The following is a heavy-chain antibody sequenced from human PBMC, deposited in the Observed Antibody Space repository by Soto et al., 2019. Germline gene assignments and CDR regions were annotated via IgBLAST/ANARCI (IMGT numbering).Heavy chain of an antibody. D-gene: IGHD3-22*01. CDR1: GYTFTDFY. J-gene: IGHJ5*01. CDR2: INPNSGGT. Sequence: ASVKVSCQASGYTFTDFYMHWLRQPPGQGLEWTGWINPNSGGTKYAQKLQGRVTMTRDTSISTAYMELGSLTSDDTAVYYCTKAVVVVSNWFDSWGQGTLVTVSS. CDR3: TKAVVVVSNWFDS. V-gene: IGHV1-2*02.